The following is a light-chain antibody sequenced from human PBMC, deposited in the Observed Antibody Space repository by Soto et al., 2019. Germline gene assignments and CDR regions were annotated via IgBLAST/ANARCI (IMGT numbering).Light chain of an antibody. Sequence: DIVMTQTPLSLSVTPGQSASISCKSSQSLLHRDGKTYLYWFLRKPGQPPQLLFYDVSNRFSGVPDRFSGSGSGTDFTLTISRVEAEDVGLYYCMQSIKLPFTFRQGTKVDSK. CDR1: QSLLHRDGKTY. V-gene: IGKV2D-29*01. J-gene: IGKJ2*01. CDR3: MQSIKLPFT. CDR2: DVS.